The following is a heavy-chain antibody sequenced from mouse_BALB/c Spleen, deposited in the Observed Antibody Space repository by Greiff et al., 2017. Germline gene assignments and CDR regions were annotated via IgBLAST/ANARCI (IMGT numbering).Heavy chain of an antibody. J-gene: IGHJ2*01. Sequence: EVMLVESGGGLVKPGGSLKLSCAASGFAFSSYDMSWVRQTPEKRLEWVAYISSGGGSTYYPDTVKGRFTISRDNAKNTLYLQMSSLKSEDTAMYYCARHGLTYYFDYWGQGTTLTVSS. CDR3: ARHGLTYYFDY. V-gene: IGHV5-12-1*01. D-gene: IGHD1-3*01. CDR2: ISSGGGST. CDR1: GFAFSSYD.